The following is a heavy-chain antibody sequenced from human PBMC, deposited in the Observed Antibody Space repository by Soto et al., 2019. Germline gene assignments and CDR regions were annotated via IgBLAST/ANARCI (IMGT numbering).Heavy chain of an antibody. V-gene: IGHV3-30-3*01. J-gene: IGHJ3*02. Sequence: PGGSLRLSCAASGFTFSSYAMHWVRQAPGKGLEWVALISYDGYNKYYADSVQGQFTISRDNSKNTLYLQMHSLTAEDTAVYYCARESEAFDIWGQGTLVTVSS. CDR1: GFTFSSYA. CDR3: ARESEAFDI. CDR2: ISYDGYNK.